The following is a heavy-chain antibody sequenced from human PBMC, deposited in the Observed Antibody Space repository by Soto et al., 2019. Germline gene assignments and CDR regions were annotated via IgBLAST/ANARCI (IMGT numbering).Heavy chain of an antibody. J-gene: IGHJ4*02. V-gene: IGHV4-59*08. CDR2: IYYRGST. CDR3: ASLGEGFDY. CDR1: GGSISSYY. D-gene: IGHD3-16*01. Sequence: SETLSLTCTVSGGSISSYYWSWIRQPPGKGLEWIGYIYYRGSTNYNPSLKSRVTISVDTSKNQFPLKLSSVTAADTAVYYCASLGEGFDYWGQGTLVTVSS.